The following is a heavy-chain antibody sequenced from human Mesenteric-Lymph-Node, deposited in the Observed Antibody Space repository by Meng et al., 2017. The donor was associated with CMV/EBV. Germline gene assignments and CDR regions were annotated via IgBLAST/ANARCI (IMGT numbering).Heavy chain of an antibody. CDR3: AKGYQFAHY. D-gene: IGHD2-2*01. CDR2: ISSSGVTT. CDR1: GFTFSDFY. J-gene: IGHJ4*02. Sequence: GGSLRLSCAASGFTFSDFYMSWIRQVPGKGLEWVSNISSSGVTTWYADSVKGRFTISRDNAKRSLYLQLNSLRAEDTAMYYCAKGYQFAHYWGQGTLVTVSS. V-gene: IGHV3-11*01.